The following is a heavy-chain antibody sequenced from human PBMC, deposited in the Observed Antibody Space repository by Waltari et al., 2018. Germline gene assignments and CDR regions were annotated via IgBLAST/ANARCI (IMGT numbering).Heavy chain of an antibody. CDR2: VDHSGSA. J-gene: IGHJ4*02. V-gene: IGHV4-34*01. CDR3: ARDARDWEAVDNTYLDS. CDR1: GGSFHGSS. Sequence: QLRLQQWGAGLLKPSETLSLTCAVSGGSFHGSSWSWIRQTPGKGLEWIGEVDHSGSANYSPSLKSRVTVSLDTSNKQVSLTLTSVTAADTGIYYCARDARDWEAVDNTYLDSWGQGTLVAVSS. D-gene: IGHD2-21*02.